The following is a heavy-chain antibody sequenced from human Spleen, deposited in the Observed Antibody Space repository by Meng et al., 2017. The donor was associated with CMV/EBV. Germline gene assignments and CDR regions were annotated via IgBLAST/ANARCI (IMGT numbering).Heavy chain of an antibody. Sequence: ASGYPFSSHYITWVRQAPGQGLEWMGWISAYNGNTNYSWKLQDRVTMTTDTSTSTAYMELKSLTADDTAVYYCARVLAVAVPGPFDFWGQGTLVTVSS. D-gene: IGHD6-19*01. CDR3: ARVLAVAVPGPFDF. CDR1: GYPFSSHY. V-gene: IGHV1-18*01. CDR2: ISAYNGNT. J-gene: IGHJ4*02.